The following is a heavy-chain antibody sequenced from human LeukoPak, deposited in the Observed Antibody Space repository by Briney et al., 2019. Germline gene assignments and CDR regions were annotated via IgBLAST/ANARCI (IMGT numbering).Heavy chain of an antibody. D-gene: IGHD4-23*01. J-gene: IGHJ4*02. CDR1: GFTFSSSG. CDR3: ARDYGGNGDY. V-gene: IGHV3-33*01. CDR2: IRYDGSNK. Sequence: GRSLRLSCAASGFTFSSSGMHWVRQAPGKGLERVAVIRYDGSNKYYADSVKGRFTISRDNSKNTLYLQMNSLRAEDTAVYYCARDYGGNGDYWGQGTLVTVSS.